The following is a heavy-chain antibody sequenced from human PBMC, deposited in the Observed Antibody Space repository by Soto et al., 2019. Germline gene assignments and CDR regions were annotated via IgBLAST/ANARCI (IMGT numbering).Heavy chain of an antibody. J-gene: IGHJ2*01. CDR3: ARTLTGWYFDL. V-gene: IGHV3-33*01. CDR2: IWYEGSKQ. D-gene: IGHD3-9*01. CDR1: GFTLSNYG. Sequence: QEQLVESGGGVVQPGPSRRFSCAGSGFTLSNYGMTWVGQPPAKGLEWVAVIWYEGSKQYHADPVKGRFTVSKDSSRNTLSLQMNSLRAEDTAVYYCARTLTGWYFDLWGRGTLITVSS.